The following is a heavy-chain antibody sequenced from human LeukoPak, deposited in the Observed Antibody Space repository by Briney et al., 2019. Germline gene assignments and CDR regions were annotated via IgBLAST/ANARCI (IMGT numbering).Heavy chain of an antibody. D-gene: IGHD5-24*01. CDR3: AKIARGPPAAYNGYFQH. V-gene: IGHV3-23*01. Sequence: GGSLRLSCAASGFTFSSYAMSWVRQAPGKGLEWVSAISGSGGSTYYADSVKGRFTISRDNSKNTLYLQMNSLRAEDTAVYYCAKIARGPPAAYNGYFQHWGQGTLVTVSS. J-gene: IGHJ1*01. CDR1: GFTFSSYA. CDR2: ISGSGGST.